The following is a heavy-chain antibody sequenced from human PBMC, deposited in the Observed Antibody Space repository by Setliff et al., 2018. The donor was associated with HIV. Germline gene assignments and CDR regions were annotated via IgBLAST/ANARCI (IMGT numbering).Heavy chain of an antibody. Sequence: SETLSLTCAVYGGSFSGYYWSWIRQPPGKELEWIGSIYHSGSTYYNPSLKSRVTISVDTSKNQFSLKLSSVTAADTAVYYCARQWYYYDSSGYYPDAFDIWGQGTMVTVSS. D-gene: IGHD3-22*01. V-gene: IGHV4-34*01. J-gene: IGHJ3*02. CDR2: IYHSGST. CDR3: ARQWYYYDSSGYYPDAFDI. CDR1: GGSFSGYY.